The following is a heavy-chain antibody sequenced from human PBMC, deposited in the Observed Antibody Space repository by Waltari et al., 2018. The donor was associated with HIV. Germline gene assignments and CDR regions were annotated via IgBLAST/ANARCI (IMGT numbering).Heavy chain of an antibody. CDR2: INPNSGGT. CDR3: ARRSSGGMDV. CDR1: GYTFTGYY. V-gene: IGHV1-2*02. Sequence: QVQLVQSGAEVKKPGASVKVSCKASGYTFTGYYLHWVRQAPGQGLEWMGWINPNSGGTNDEQKFQGRVTITRDTSISTAYMELSRLRSDDTAVYYCARRSSGGMDVWGQGTTVTVSS. J-gene: IGHJ6*02. D-gene: IGHD6-13*01.